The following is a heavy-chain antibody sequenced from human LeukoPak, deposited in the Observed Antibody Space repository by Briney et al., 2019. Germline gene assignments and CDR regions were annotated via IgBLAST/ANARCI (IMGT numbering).Heavy chain of an antibody. D-gene: IGHD3-10*01. CDR1: GFTVSSNY. J-gene: IGHJ6*02. Sequence: GESLRLSCAASGFTVSSNYMSWVRQAPGKGLEWVSVIYSGGSTYYADSVKGRFTISRDNSKNTLYLQMNSLRAEDTAVYYCARDISDVLLWFGEPSYGMDVWGQGTTVTVSS. CDR2: IYSGGST. V-gene: IGHV3-53*01. CDR3: ARDISDVLLWFGEPSYGMDV.